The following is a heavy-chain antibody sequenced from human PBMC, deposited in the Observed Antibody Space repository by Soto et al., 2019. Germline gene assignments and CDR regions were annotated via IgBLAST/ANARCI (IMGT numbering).Heavy chain of an antibody. CDR1: GLTFSSYW. J-gene: IGHJ6*03. CDR2: VNSDWCFT. D-gene: IGHD1-1*01. CDR3: VRETTIVDHYYFYMDV. V-gene: IGHV3-74*01. Sequence: EVQLVESGGGLVQPGGSLRLSCAASGLTFSSYWMHWVRQVPGQGLVWISRVNSDWCFTTYADSVKGRFTISQDNAKNTLYLKMNSLRAEDTALYYCVRETTIVDHYYFYMDVWGKGTTVTVPS.